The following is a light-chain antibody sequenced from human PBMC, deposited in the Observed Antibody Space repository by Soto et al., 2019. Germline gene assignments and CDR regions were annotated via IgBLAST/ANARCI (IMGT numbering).Light chain of an antibody. CDR2: GAS. V-gene: IGKV3-20*01. CDR1: QSVSSNF. Sequence: EIVLTQSPGTLSLSPGERATLSCRASQSVSSNFLAWYQQRPGQAPRLLIYGASNRATGIPDRFSGSGSGTDFTLTMTRLEPEDSAVYYCQQYGHSPYTFGQGTKVDIK. J-gene: IGKJ2*01. CDR3: QQYGHSPYT.